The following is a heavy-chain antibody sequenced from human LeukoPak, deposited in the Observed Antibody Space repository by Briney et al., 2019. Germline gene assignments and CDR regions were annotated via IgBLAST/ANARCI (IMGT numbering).Heavy chain of an antibody. Sequence: ASVKVSCKASGYTFTGYYMHWVRQAPGQGLEWMGWINPNSGGTNYAQKFQGRVTMTRDTSISTAYMELSRLRSDDTAVYYCARDMSIVRAWYYFDYWGQGTLVTVSS. CDR1: GYTFTGYY. CDR2: INPNSGGT. D-gene: IGHD1-26*01. J-gene: IGHJ4*02. V-gene: IGHV1-2*02. CDR3: ARDMSIVRAWYYFDY.